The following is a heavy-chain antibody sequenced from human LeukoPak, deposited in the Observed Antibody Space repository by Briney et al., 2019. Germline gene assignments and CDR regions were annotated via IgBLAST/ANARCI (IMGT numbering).Heavy chain of an antibody. CDR3: ARRDPIDY. Sequence: ASVKVSCKASGYTFIKYGITWVRQAPGQGLEWMGWINTNTGNPTYAQGFTGRFVFSLDTSVSTAYLQISSLKAEDTAVYYCARRDPIDYWGQGTLVTVSS. J-gene: IGHJ4*02. CDR1: GYTFIKYG. V-gene: IGHV7-4-1*02. CDR2: INTNTGNP.